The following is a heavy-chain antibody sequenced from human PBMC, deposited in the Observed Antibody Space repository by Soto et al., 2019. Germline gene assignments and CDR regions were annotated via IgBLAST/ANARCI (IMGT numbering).Heavy chain of an antibody. V-gene: IGHV3-23*01. CDR1: GFTISTYA. D-gene: IGHD2-21*01. CDR3: AKDAVYKDGLWLMDS. CDR2: VTGSGGQI. Sequence: GGSLRLSCAASGFTISTYAMTWVRQAPGKGLECVSGVTGSGGQIHYADSVKGRFTISKDNSKNTLYLQMSSLREEDTALYYCAKDAVYKDGLWLMDSWGHGTLVTNSS. J-gene: IGHJ5*01.